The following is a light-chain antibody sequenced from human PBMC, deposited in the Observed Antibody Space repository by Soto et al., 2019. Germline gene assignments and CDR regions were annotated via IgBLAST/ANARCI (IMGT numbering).Light chain of an antibody. CDR3: QQYGTPPPNA. CDR1: QSVSSSY. Sequence: EIVLTQSPGTLSLSPGERATLSCRASQSVSSSYLAWYQQKPGQAPRVLIHGASSRATGIPDRFSGSGSGTDFTLTISRLEPEDLGVYFCQQYGTPPPNAFGQGTKVEIK. J-gene: IGKJ2*01. CDR2: GAS. V-gene: IGKV3-20*01.